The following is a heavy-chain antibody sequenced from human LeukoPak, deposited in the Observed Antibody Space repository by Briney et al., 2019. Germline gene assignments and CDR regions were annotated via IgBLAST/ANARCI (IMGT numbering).Heavy chain of an antibody. CDR1: GYSFTNYW. Sequence: GESLKISCKGSGYSFTNYWIGWVRQMPGKGLEWMGIIYPGDSDTRYRPAFQGQVTISADKSISTAYLQWSSLKASDTAMYYCARRCGGDCFDALDIWGQGTMVIVSS. CDR3: ARRCGGDCFDALDI. CDR2: IYPGDSDT. D-gene: IGHD2-21*02. J-gene: IGHJ3*02. V-gene: IGHV5-51*01.